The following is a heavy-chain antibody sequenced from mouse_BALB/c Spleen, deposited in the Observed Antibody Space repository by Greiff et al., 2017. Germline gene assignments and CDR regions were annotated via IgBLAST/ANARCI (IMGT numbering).Heavy chain of an antibody. D-gene: IGHD1-2*01. CDR3: ARDRTATAWFAY. CDR1: GFTFTDYY. CDR2: IRNKANGYTT. V-gene: IGHV7-3*02. Sequence: EVQGVESGGGLVQPGGSLRLSCATSGFTFTDYYMSWVRQPPGKALEWLGFIRNKANGYTTEYSASVKGRFTISRDNSQSILYLQMNTLRAEDSATYYCARDRTATAWFAYWGQGTLVTVSA. J-gene: IGHJ3*01.